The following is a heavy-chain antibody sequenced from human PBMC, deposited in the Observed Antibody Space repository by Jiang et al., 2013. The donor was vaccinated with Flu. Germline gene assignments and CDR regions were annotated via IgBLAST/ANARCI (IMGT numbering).Heavy chain of an antibody. J-gene: IGHJ5*02. Sequence: ARLLKPSETLSLTCAVYGGSFSGYYWSWIRQPPGKGLEWIGEINHSGSTNYNPSLKSRVTISVDTSKNQFSLKLSSVTAADTAVYYCARGSWFDPWGQGTLVTVSS. CDR1: GGSFSGYY. CDR3: ARGSWFDP. CDR2: INHSGST. V-gene: IGHV4-34*01.